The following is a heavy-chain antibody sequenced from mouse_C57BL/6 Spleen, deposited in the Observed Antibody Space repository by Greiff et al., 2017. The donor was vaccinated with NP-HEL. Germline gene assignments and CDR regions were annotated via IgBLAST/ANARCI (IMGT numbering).Heavy chain of an antibody. CDR1: GYTFTDYN. CDR2: INPNNGGT. CDR3: ARFYYGYDGRAYFDD. J-gene: IGHJ2*01. D-gene: IGHD2-2*01. V-gene: IGHV1-18*01. Sequence: VQLQQSGPELVKPGASVKIPCKASGYTFTDYNMDWVKQSHGKSLEWIGDINPNNGGTIYNQKFKGKATLTVDKSSSTAYMELRSLTSEDTAVYYCARFYYGYDGRAYFDDWGQGTTLTVSS.